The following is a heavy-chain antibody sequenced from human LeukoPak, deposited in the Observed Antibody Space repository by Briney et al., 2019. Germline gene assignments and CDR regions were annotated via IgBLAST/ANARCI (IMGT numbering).Heavy chain of an antibody. J-gene: IGHJ3*02. Sequence: QAGGSLRLSCAASGFTFSSYSMNWVRQAPGKGPEWVANIKQDGSEKYYVDSVKGRFTISRDNAKNSLYLQMNTLRPEDTAVYYCARQYCGGDCEGAFDIWGQGTMVTVSS. CDR2: IKQDGSEK. V-gene: IGHV3-7*01. CDR3: ARQYCGGDCEGAFDI. D-gene: IGHD2-21*01. CDR1: GFTFSSYS.